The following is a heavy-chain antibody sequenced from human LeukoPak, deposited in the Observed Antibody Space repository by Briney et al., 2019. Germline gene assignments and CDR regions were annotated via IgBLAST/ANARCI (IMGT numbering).Heavy chain of an antibody. V-gene: IGHV3-30-3*01. Sequence: AGGSLRLSCAASGFTFSSYAMHWVRQAPGKGLEWVAVISYDGSNKYYADSVKGRFTISRDNSKNTLYLQMNSLRAEDTAVYYCARDRRVTIFGVDVFDYWGQGTLVTVSS. CDR3: ARDRRVTIFGVDVFDY. CDR2: ISYDGSNK. J-gene: IGHJ4*02. CDR1: GFTFSSYA. D-gene: IGHD3-3*01.